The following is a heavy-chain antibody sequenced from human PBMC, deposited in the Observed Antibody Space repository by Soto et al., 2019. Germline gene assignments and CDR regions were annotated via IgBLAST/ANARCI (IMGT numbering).Heavy chain of an antibody. D-gene: IGHD6-19*01. CDR1: GFTFITYW. CDR2: IKQDGSEQ. Sequence: EVILVESGGGLVQPGGSLRLSCAASGFTFITYWMSWVRQAPGKGLEWVANIKQDGSEQFYVDSVKGRFTISRDNAKNSLSLQMNSLRAEDTAVYFCARLPHPGIAVAGTVYWGQGTLVTVSS. CDR3: ARLPHPGIAVAGTVY. J-gene: IGHJ4*02. V-gene: IGHV3-7*05.